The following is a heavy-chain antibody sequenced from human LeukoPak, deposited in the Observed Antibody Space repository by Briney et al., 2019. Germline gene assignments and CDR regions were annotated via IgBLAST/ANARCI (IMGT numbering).Heavy chain of an antibody. J-gene: IGHJ4*02. Sequence: GEALKLSCKGSGYSFTSYWIGWVRQMPGKGLGGMGIIYPGDSDTRYSPSFQGQVTISADKSISTAYLQWSSLKASDTAMYYCARATWIQRNFDYWGQGTLVTVSS. V-gene: IGHV5-51*01. D-gene: IGHD5-18*01. CDR1: GYSFTSYW. CDR2: IYPGDSDT. CDR3: ARATWIQRNFDY.